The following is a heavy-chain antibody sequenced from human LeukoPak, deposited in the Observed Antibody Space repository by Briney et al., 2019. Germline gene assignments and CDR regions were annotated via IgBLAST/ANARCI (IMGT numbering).Heavy chain of an antibody. J-gene: IGHJ4*02. CDR1: GFTFSSYA. CDR3: VRGGKDGYNHGQFDY. Sequence: GGSLRLSCAASGFTFSSYAMHWVRQAPGKGLEWVAVISYDGSNKYYADSVKGRFTISRDNSKNTLYLQMNSLRAEDTAVYYCVRGGKDGYNHGQFDYWGQGTLVTVSS. CDR2: ISYDGSNK. D-gene: IGHD5-24*01. V-gene: IGHV3-30*04.